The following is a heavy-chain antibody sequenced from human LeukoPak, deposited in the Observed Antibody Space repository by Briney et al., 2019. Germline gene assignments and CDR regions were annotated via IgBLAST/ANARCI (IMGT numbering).Heavy chain of an antibody. V-gene: IGHV4-39*07. CDR1: GGSFTTYY. Sequence: PSETLSLTCTVSGGSFTTYYWSWIRQPPGKGLEWIGSIYYSGSTYYDPSLKSRVTISVDTSKNQFSLKLSSVTAADTAVYYCARDYYGSGSYYWDNWFDPWGQGTLVTVSS. D-gene: IGHD3-10*01. CDR3: ARDYYGSGSYYWDNWFDP. CDR2: IYYSGST. J-gene: IGHJ5*02.